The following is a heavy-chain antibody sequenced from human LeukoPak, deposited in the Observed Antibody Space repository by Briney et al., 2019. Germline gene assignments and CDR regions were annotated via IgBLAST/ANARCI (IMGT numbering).Heavy chain of an antibody. J-gene: IGHJ4*02. D-gene: IGHD3-9*01. Sequence: GGSLRLSCAASGFTVSSNYMSWVRQPPGKGLEWVSVIYSGGSTYYADSVKGRSTISRDNSKNTVYLQMNSLRAEDTAIYYCARAGVLRYLGDWGQGTLVTVSS. CDR3: ARAGVLRYLGD. CDR1: GFTVSSNY. CDR2: IYSGGST. V-gene: IGHV3-66*01.